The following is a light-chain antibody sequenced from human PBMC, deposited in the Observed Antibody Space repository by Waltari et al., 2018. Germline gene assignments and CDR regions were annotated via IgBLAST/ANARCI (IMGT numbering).Light chain of an antibody. CDR1: GSNIGAGHD. CDR3: QSYDTSLSVV. CDR2: GST. V-gene: IGLV1-40*01. Sequence: QSVLTQPPSVSGAPGQRVTIPCTGSGSNIGAGHDIHWYQQCPRAAPRLLIYGSTTRPLGVPDRFFGSTSGTSASLAIIGLQAEDEADYYCQSYDTSLSVVFGGGTKVTVL. J-gene: IGLJ3*02.